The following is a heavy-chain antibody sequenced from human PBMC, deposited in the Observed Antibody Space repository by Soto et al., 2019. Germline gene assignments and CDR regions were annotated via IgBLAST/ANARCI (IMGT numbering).Heavy chain of an antibody. V-gene: IGHV5-51*01. D-gene: IGHD2-2*01. CDR3: ASSVLVTSTMNYFDL. CDR2: IYPDDSET. J-gene: IGHJ4*02. Sequence: GESLKISCQGSGYRFSNYWIAWVRQMPGEGLEWLGIIYPDDSETRYSPSFQGQVTISADKSIKTTYLQWSSLRASDTAMYFCASSVLVTSTMNYFDLWGQGTLVTSPQ. CDR1: GYRFSNYW.